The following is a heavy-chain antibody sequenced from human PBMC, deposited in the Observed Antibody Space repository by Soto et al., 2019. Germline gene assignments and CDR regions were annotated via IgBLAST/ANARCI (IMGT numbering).Heavy chain of an antibody. CDR2: ISSSSSYI. V-gene: IGHV3-21*01. D-gene: IGHD6-19*01. CDR1: GFTFSSYS. Sequence: ESGGGLVKPGGSLRLSCAASGFTFSSYSMNWVRQAPGKGLEWVSSISSSSSYIYYADSVKGRFTISRDNAKNSLYLQMNSLRAEDTAVYYCARDVHDGYSIGNEYYFDYWGQGTLVTVSS. J-gene: IGHJ4*02. CDR3: ARDVHDGYSIGNEYYFDY.